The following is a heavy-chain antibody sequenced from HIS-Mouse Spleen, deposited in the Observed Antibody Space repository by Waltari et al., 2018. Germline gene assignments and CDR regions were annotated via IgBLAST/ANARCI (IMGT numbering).Heavy chain of an antibody. V-gene: IGHV4-39*07. CDR1: GGSISSSSYY. J-gene: IGHJ2*01. Sequence: QLQLQESGPGLVKPSETLSLTCTVSGGSISSSSYYWGWTRQPPGKGLEWIRSSYYVGTTYYNPSLKSRVTISVDTSKNQCSLKLSSGTAADTAVYYCAREIPYSSSWYDWYFDLWGRGTLVTVSS. D-gene: IGHD6-13*01. CDR2: SYYVGTT. CDR3: AREIPYSSSWYDWYFDL.